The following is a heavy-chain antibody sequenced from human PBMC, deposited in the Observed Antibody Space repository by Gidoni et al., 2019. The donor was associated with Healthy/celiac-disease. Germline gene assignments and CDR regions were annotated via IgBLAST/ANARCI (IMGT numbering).Heavy chain of an antibody. CDR2: ISGSGGST. CDR3: ANSFPYIWGFGELFAKSYYYYGMDV. CDR1: GFTFSSYA. Sequence: EVQLLESGGGLVQPGGSLRLSCAASGFTFSSYAMSWVRQAPGKGLEWVSAISGSGGSTYYADSVKGRFTISRDNSKNTLYLQMNSLRAEDTAVYYCANSFPYIWGFGELFAKSYYYYGMDVWGQGTTVTVSS. D-gene: IGHD3-10*01. V-gene: IGHV3-23*01. J-gene: IGHJ6*02.